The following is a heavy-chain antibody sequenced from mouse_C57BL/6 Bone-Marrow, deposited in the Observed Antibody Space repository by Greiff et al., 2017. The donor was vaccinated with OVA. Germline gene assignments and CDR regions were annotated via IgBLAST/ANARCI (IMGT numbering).Heavy chain of an antibody. CDR3: AGAKLGLFAY. CDR1: GFPITSGYY. J-gene: IGHJ3*01. D-gene: IGHD4-1*01. CDR2: ITHSGET. Sequence: VQRVESGPGLVKPSQSLFLTCSITGFPITSGYYWIWIRQSPGKPLEWMGYITHSGETFYNPSLQSPISITRETSKNQFFLQLNSVTTEDTAMYYCAGAKLGLFAYWGQGTLVTVSA. V-gene: IGHV12-3*01.